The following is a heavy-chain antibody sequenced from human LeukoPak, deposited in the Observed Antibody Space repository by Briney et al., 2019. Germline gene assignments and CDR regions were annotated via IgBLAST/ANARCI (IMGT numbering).Heavy chain of an antibody. CDR3: ARVKGIPYYDYVWGSYRPPANWFDP. Sequence: SETLSLTCTVSGGSISSSSYYWGWIRQPPGKGLEWIGSIYYSGSTYYNPSLKSRVTISVDTSKNQFSLKLSSVTAADTAVYYCARVKGIPYYDYVWGSYRPPANWFDPWGQGTLVTVSS. CDR2: IYYSGST. D-gene: IGHD3-16*02. CDR1: GGSISSSSYY. J-gene: IGHJ5*02. V-gene: IGHV4-39*07.